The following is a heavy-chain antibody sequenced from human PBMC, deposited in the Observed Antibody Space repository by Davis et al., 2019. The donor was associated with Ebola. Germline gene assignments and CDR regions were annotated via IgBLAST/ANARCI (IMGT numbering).Heavy chain of an antibody. CDR3: ARERTSFNGYHFDY. CDR2: INPYNGNT. V-gene: IGHV1-18*04. J-gene: IGHJ4*02. D-gene: IGHD5-18*01. CDR1: GYTFTNYY. Sequence: AASVKVSCKASGYTFTNYYMHWVRQAPGQGLEWMGFINPYNGNTNYAQKFQGRVTMTTDTSTSTVYMDLRSLTSDDTAVYYCARERTSFNGYHFDYWGQGTLVTVSS.